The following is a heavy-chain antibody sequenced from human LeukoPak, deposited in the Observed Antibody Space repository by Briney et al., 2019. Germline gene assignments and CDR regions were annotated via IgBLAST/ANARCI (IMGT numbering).Heavy chain of an antibody. V-gene: IGHV3-30*02. CDR3: ARHSYYDILTGYSFDY. CDR1: GFSFTSYG. Sequence: GGSLRLSCAASGFSFTSYGMHWVRQAPGKGLEWVAFIRYDGSHKYYADSVKGRFTISRDNSKNTLFLQMNSLRAEDTAVYYCARHSYYDILTGYSFDYWGQGTLVTVSS. J-gene: IGHJ4*02. CDR2: IRYDGSHK. D-gene: IGHD3-9*01.